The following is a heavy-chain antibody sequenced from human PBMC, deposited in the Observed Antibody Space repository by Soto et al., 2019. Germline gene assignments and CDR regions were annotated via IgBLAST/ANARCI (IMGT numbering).Heavy chain of an antibody. V-gene: IGHV3-33*01. Sequence: GGSLRLSCAASGFTFSSYGMHWVRQAPGKGLEWVAVIWYDGSNKYYADSVKGRVTISRDNSKNTLYLQMNSLRAEDTAVYYCARDPGRPAAATDAFDIWGQGTMVTVSS. CDR1: GFTFSSYG. D-gene: IGHD6-13*01. CDR2: IWYDGSNK. J-gene: IGHJ3*02. CDR3: ARDPGRPAAATDAFDI.